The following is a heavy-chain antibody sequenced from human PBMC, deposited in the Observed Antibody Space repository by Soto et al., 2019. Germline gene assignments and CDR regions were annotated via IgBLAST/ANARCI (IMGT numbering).Heavy chain of an antibody. CDR3: AKEWGDYGYYYYYYMDV. J-gene: IGHJ6*03. Sequence: GGSLRLSCAASGFTFSSYGMHWVRQAPGKGLEWVAVISYDGSNKYYADSVKGRFTISRDNSKNTLYLQMNSLRAEDTAVYYCAKEWGDYGYYYYYYMDVWGKGTTVTVSS. D-gene: IGHD4-17*01. CDR1: GFTFSSYG. CDR2: ISYDGSNK. V-gene: IGHV3-30*18.